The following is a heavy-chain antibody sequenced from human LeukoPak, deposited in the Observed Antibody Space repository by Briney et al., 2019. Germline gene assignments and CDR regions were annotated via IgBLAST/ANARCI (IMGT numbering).Heavy chain of an antibody. J-gene: IGHJ4*02. D-gene: IGHD6-13*01. CDR3: ATTTYSSRTTDY. Sequence: GGSLRLSCAASGFPFSGYAMSWVCLAPGKGLEWVSAISIGSASTYYADSVKGRFTISRDNSKNTLFLQMDSLRAEDMAVYYCATTTYSSRTTDYWGRGTLVTVSS. V-gene: IGHV3-23*01. CDR1: GFPFSGYA. CDR2: ISIGSAST.